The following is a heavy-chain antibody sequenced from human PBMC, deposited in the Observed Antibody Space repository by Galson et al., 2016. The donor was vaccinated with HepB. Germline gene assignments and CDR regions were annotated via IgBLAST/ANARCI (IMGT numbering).Heavy chain of an antibody. Sequence: SLRLSCAASGFTISTHWMHWVRQAPGKGLVWVSRINSDGGDTSYADSVKGRFAISRDNAKNTVYLQMSSLRAEDTAVFYCASGRDGIGNYYFDYWGQGTLVTVSS. V-gene: IGHV3-74*01. CDR2: INSDGGDT. CDR3: ASGRDGIGNYYFDY. CDR1: GFTISTHW. J-gene: IGHJ4*02. D-gene: IGHD5-24*01.